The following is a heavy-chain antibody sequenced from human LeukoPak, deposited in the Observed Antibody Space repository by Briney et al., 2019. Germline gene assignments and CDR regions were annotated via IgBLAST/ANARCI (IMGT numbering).Heavy chain of an antibody. J-gene: IGHJ4*02. CDR2: ISDDGSKK. V-gene: IGHV3-30*18. Sequence: GSLRLSCATSGFTFSNYGMHYVRQAPGKGLEWVAVISDDGSKKYYADSVNGRFTISRDTSNNTLYLHMNSLRPEDTAVYYCAKDRETTASGTFDYWGQGTLVTVSS. D-gene: IGHD6-13*01. CDR1: GFTFSNYG. CDR3: AKDRETTASGTFDY.